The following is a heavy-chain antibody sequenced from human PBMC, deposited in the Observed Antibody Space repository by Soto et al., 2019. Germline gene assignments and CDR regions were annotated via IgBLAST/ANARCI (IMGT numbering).Heavy chain of an antibody. J-gene: IGHJ4*02. CDR1: GFTFSKYA. V-gene: IGHV3-23*01. CDR3: ARLTYGDPVDY. D-gene: IGHD4-17*01. Sequence: EVQLLESGGGLVQPGGSLRLSCAASGFTFSKYAMNWVRQAPGKGLEWVSTVSSSGGSTSYADSVKGRFTISRDNSENTLYQQMNGLRAEETAVYSCARLTYGDPVDYWGQGTLVTVSS. CDR2: VSSSGGST.